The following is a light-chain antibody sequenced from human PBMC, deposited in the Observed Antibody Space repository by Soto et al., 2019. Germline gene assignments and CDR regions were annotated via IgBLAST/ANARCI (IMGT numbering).Light chain of an antibody. J-gene: IGKJ2*01. CDR1: QSVSNNW. V-gene: IGKV3-20*01. CDR3: QQYGRSPYT. Sequence: EIVLTQSPDTLSLSPGERATLSCRASQSVSNNWLAWYQQKPGQAPRLLIYGASSRPYGIPDKFSGSGSGTDFTLTINRLEPEDFAVYYCQQYGRSPYTFAQGTKLEI. CDR2: GAS.